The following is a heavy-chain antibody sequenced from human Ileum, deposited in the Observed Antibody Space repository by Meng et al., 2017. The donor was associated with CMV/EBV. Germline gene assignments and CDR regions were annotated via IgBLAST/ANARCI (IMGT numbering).Heavy chain of an antibody. CDR1: GFTFSTFA. D-gene: IGHD3-22*01. Sequence: GGSLRLSCAASGFTFSTFAMGWVRQAPGKGLEGVSSIYSGGGATHYPDSVKGRFTISRDTSENTLHLQMSSLRVDDTALYYCAKGVTSGSTYRAFDILGQGTKVTVSS. CDR3: AKGVTSGSTYRAFDI. CDR2: IYSGGGAT. V-gene: IGHV3-23*03. J-gene: IGHJ3*02.